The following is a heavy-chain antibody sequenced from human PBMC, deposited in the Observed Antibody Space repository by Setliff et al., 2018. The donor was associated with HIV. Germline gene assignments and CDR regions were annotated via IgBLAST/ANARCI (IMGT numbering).Heavy chain of an antibody. V-gene: IGHV4-30-2*01. CDR3: AKKGNGDYHLDY. D-gene: IGHD4-17*01. Sequence: SETLSLTCAVSGGSISSGGYSWSWIRQPPGKGLEWIGYIYYSGSIYYNPSLKSRVTMSVDTSKNQFSLKLSSVTAVDTAVYYCAKKGNGDYHLDYWGQGTLVTVSS. CDR2: IYYSGSI. CDR1: GGSISSGGYS. J-gene: IGHJ4*02.